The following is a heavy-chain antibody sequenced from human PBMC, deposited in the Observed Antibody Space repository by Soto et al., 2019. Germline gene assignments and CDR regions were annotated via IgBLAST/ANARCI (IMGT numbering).Heavy chain of an antibody. CDR1: GGSMSSYY. V-gene: IGHV4-59*01. Sequence: PSETLSLTCTVSGGSMSSYYWSWNRQPPGKGLEWIGYIYYSGSTIYNPSLKSRVTISVDTSKNQFSLKLSSVTAADTAVYYCARYGSGSSVWFDPWGQGTLVTVS. CDR2: IYYSGST. CDR3: ARYGSGSSVWFDP. J-gene: IGHJ5*02. D-gene: IGHD3-10*01.